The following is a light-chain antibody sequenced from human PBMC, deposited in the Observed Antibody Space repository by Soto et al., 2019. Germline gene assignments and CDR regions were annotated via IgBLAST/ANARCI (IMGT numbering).Light chain of an antibody. J-gene: IGKJ5*01. CDR2: DAS. CDR1: QSISNW. Sequence: DIQMTQSPSTLSASAGDRVTITCRASQSISNWLAWYQQKPGKAPELLIYDASSLESGVPSRFSGSGSGTEFTLTILSLQPDDFATYYCQQYNSYRITFGQGTRLEIK. V-gene: IGKV1-5*01. CDR3: QQYNSYRIT.